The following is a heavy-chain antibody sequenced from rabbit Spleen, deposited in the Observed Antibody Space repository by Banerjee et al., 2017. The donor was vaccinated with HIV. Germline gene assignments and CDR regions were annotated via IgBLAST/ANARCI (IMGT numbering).Heavy chain of an antibody. CDR1: RFDFSSYY. CDR2: IDPIFGTT. Sequence: QLKETGGGLVQPGGSLTLTCKASRFDFSSYYMTWVRQAPGKGLEWIGLIDPIFGTTYYANWVNGRFTISSHNAQNTLYLQVKSLTAADTASYFCARDGAGGSYFALWGPGTLVTVS. D-gene: IGHD8-1*01. V-gene: IGHV1S7*01. CDR3: ARDGAGGSYFAL. J-gene: IGHJ4*01.